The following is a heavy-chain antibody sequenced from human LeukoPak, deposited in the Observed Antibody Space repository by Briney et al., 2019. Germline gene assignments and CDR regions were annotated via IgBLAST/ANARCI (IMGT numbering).Heavy chain of an antibody. Sequence: SETLSLTCTVSGGSISNHYWSWIRQPPGKGLEWIGYIYYSGSTNYNPSLKSRVTISVDTSKNQFSLKLSSVTAADTAMYYCARGGYCSSSSCYGDDAFDIWGQGTMVTVSS. V-gene: IGHV4-59*11. D-gene: IGHD2-2*01. CDR2: IYYSGST. CDR3: ARGGYCSSSSCYGDDAFDI. CDR1: GGSISNHY. J-gene: IGHJ3*02.